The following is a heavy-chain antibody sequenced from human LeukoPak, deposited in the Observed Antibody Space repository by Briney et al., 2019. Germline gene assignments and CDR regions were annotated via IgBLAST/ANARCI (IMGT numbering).Heavy chain of an antibody. V-gene: IGHV4-59*01. Sequence: SETLSLTCTVSGGSISSYYWSWIRQPPGKGLEWIGYIYYSGSTNYNPSLKSRVTISVDTSKNQFSLELSSVTAADTAVYYCARGLERLFDYWGQGTLVTVSS. J-gene: IGHJ4*02. CDR3: ARGLERLFDY. CDR1: GGSISSYY. CDR2: IYYSGST. D-gene: IGHD1-1*01.